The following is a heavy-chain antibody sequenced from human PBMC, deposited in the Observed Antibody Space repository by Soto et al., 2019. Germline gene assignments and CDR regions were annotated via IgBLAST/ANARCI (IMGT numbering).Heavy chain of an antibody. J-gene: IGHJ4*02. CDR1: GFTFTRYS. V-gene: IGHV3-21*01. CDR2: ISSTTNYI. Sequence: LRLSCAASGFTFTRYSMNWVRQAPGKGLEWVSSISSTTNYIYYADSMKGRFTVSRDNAKNSVYLEMNSLSAEDTAVYYCARESEDLTSNFDYWGQGTLVT. CDR3: ARESEDLTSNFDY.